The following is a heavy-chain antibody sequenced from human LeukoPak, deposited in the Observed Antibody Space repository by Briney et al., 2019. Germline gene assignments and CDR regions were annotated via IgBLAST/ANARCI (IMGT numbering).Heavy chain of an antibody. D-gene: IGHD5-18*01. CDR3: AREAYSSAYYFDY. J-gene: IGHJ4*02. V-gene: IGHV7-4-1*02. Sequence: ASVKVSCKASGYTFTSYAMNWVRQAPGQGLEWMGWINTNTGNPSYARGFTGRFVFSLDTSVSTAYLQISSLKAEDTAVYYCAREAYSSAYYFDYWGQGTLVTVSS. CDR2: INTNTGNP. CDR1: GYTFTSYA.